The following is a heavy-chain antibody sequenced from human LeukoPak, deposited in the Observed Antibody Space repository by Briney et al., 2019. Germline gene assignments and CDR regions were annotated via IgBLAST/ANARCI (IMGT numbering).Heavy chain of an antibody. CDR3: ARGTVPNAFDI. V-gene: IGHV4-4*07. D-gene: IGHD1/OR15-1a*01. CDR1: GGSISTYY. Sequence: SETLSLXCTVSGGSISTYYWRWIRQPAGKELEWIGRIYTSGSTNYNPSLKSRVTMSVDTSKNQFSLKLSSVTAADTAVYFCARGTVPNAFDIWGQGTMVTVS. J-gene: IGHJ3*02. CDR2: IYTSGST.